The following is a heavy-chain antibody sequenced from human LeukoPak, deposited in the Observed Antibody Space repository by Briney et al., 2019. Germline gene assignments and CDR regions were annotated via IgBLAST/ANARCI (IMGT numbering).Heavy chain of an antibody. CDR1: GYTFTSYD. J-gene: IGHJ5*02. D-gene: IGHD3-10*01. CDR3: ARDYYGSKSSSFDP. Sequence: ASVKVSCKASGYTFTSYDINWVRQATGQGLEWLGWMNPNSGNTGYAQNFQGRVTMTRDTSIDAAYMELTSLRYEDTAVYYCARDYYGSKSSSFDPWGQGTLVTVSS. CDR2: MNPNSGNT. V-gene: IGHV1-8*01.